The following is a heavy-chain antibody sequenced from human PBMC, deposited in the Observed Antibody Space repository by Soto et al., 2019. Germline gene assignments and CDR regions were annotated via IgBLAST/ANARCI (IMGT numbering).Heavy chain of an antibody. V-gene: IGHV1-3*01. J-gene: IGHJ4*02. Sequence: QVQLVQSGAEVKKPGASVKVSCKASGYTFTSYAIYWVRQAPGQRLEWMGWINAGNGNTKYSQKFQGRVTITRDTSASTAYMELSSLRSEDTAVYYCARDMGVGLSDYWGQGTLVTVSS. CDR2: INAGNGNT. CDR1: GYTFTSYA. CDR3: ARDMGVGLSDY. D-gene: IGHD3-16*01.